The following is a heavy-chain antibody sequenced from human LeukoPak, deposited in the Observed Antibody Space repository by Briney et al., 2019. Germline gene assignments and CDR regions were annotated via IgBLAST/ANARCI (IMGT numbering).Heavy chain of an antibody. J-gene: IGHJ5*02. CDR1: GFTFSNYA. CDR3: ARDDCSSTSCYGWFDP. D-gene: IGHD2-2*01. Sequence: PGGSLRLSCAASGFTFSNYAMNWVRQAPGKGLEWVAVISYDGSNKYYADSVKGRFTISRDNSKNTLYLQMNSLRAEDTAVYYCARDDCSSTSCYGWFDPWGQGTLVTVSS. V-gene: IGHV3-30*04. CDR2: ISYDGSNK.